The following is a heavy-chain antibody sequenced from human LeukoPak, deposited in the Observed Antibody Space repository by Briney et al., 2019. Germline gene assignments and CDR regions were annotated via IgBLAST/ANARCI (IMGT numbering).Heavy chain of an antibody. CDR2: IYYSGST. CDR1: GGSISSYY. V-gene: IGHV4-59*01. D-gene: IGHD6-13*01. Sequence: SETLSLTCTVSGGSISSYYWSWIRQPPGKGLEWIGYIYYSGSTNYNPSLKSRVTISVDTSKNQFSLKLSSVTAADTAVYYCARGRVFDYWGQGTLVTVSS. CDR3: ARGRVFDY. J-gene: IGHJ4*02.